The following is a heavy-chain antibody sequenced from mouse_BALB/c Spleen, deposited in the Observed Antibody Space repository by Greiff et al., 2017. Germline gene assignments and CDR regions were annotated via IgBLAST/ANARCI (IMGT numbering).Heavy chain of an antibody. V-gene: IGHV1-9*01. D-gene: IGHD1-1*01. CDR3: ARNYGSSYLYAMDY. Sequence: LVESGAELMKPGASVKISCKATGYTFSSYWIEWVKQRPGHGLEWIGEILPGSGSTNYNEKFKGKATFTADTSSNIAYMQLSSLTSEDSAVYYCARNYGSSYLYAMDYWGQGTSVTVSS. J-gene: IGHJ4*01. CDR1: GYTFSSYW. CDR2: ILPGSGST.